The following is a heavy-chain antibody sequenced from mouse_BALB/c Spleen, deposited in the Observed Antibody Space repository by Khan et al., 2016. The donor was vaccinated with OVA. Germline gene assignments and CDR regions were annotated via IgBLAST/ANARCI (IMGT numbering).Heavy chain of an antibody. CDR1: GYSITSGYG. CDR3: ARTARIKY. V-gene: IGHV3-2*02. J-gene: IGHJ2*01. D-gene: IGHD1-2*01. CDR2: ISYSGST. Sequence: EVQLVESGPGLVKPSQSLSLTCTVTGYSITSGYGWNWIRQFPGNKLEWMAYISYSGSTNYNPSLKSRISITRDTSKNQFFLQLNSVTTEDTATYYCARTARIKYWGQGTTLTVSS.